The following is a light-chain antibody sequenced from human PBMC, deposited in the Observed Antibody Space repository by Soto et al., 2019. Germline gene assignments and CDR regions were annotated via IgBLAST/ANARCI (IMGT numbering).Light chain of an antibody. V-gene: IGKV1-39*01. CDR2: AAS. J-gene: IGKJ2*01. CDR3: QQSYSTPRP. CDR1: QSISSY. Sequence: DIQMTQSPSSLSASVGDRVTITCRASQSISSYLNWYQQKPGKAPKLLIYAASSLQSGDPSRFSGSGSGTDFTLTISSLQPEDFATYYCQQSYSTPRPFGQGTKLEIK.